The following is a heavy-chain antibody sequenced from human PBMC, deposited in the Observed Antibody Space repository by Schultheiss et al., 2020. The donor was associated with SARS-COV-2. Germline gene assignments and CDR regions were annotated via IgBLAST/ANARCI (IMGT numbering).Heavy chain of an antibody. CDR1: GGSISSGGYY. CDR2: IYYSGST. Sequence: SQTLSLTCTVSGGSISSGGYYWSWIRQHPGKGLEWIGYIYYSGSTFYNPSLKSRVTISVDTSKNQFSLKLSSVTAADTAVYYCARVRSYDSSYYGMDVWGQGTTVTVSS. CDR3: ARVRSYDSSYYGMDV. V-gene: IGHV4-31*03. D-gene: IGHD3-3*01. J-gene: IGHJ6*02.